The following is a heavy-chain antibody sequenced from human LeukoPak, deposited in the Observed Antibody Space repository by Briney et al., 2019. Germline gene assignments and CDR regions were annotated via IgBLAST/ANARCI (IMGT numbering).Heavy chain of an antibody. Sequence: GGSLRLSCAASGFTFDDYDMHWVRQGPGKGLEWVSGISWNSGSIAYADSVKGRFTISRDNAKNSLYLQMNSLRAEDTAVYYCARASTSSWDVWGKGTTVTVSS. V-gene: IGHV3-9*01. CDR2: ISWNSGSI. J-gene: IGHJ6*04. CDR3: ARASTSSWDV. D-gene: IGHD6-13*01. CDR1: GFTFDDYD.